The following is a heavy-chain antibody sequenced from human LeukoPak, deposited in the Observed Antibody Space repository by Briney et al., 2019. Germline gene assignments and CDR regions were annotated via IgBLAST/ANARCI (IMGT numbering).Heavy chain of an antibody. Sequence: GASVKVSCKASGGTSSSYAISWVRQAPGQGLEWMGGIIPIFGTASYAQKFQGRVTITADESTSTAYMELSSLRSEDTAVYYCARDMPWELLAPLRTSFDNWFDPWGQGTLVTVSS. J-gene: IGHJ5*02. D-gene: IGHD1-26*01. CDR2: IIPIFGTA. CDR3: ARDMPWELLAPLRTSFDNWFDP. V-gene: IGHV1-69*13. CDR1: GGTSSSYA.